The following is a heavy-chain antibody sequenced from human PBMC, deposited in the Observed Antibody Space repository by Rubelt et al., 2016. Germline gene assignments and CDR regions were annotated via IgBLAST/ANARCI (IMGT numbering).Heavy chain of an antibody. CDR3: VRGRHALDY. J-gene: IGHJ4*02. CDR1: GFSVRTNY. V-gene: IGHV3-53*01. Sequence: EVQLVESGGGLIQPGGSLRLSCAASGFSVRTNYMSWVRQAPGKGLEWVSVLYTGGNTYYADSVRGRFTISRDNAKNAVYRQRNSRTDQETGVYYCVRGRHALDYWGQGTLVTVSS. CDR2: LYTGGNT.